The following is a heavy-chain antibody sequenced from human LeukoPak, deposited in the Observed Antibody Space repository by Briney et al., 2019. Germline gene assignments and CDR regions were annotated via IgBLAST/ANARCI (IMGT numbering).Heavy chain of an antibody. CDR1: GATFGSYA. D-gene: IGHD1-26*01. CDR3: ARDQKVGATPYFGMDV. V-gene: IGHV1-69*04. Sequence: ASVKVSCKASGATFGSYAINWVRQAPGQGLEWMGRIIPMLGTVNYAQKFQGRVTIIADKFTSTAYMELSSLRSEDTAVYYCARDQKVGATPYFGMDVWGQGTTVTVSS. J-gene: IGHJ6*02. CDR2: IIPMLGTV.